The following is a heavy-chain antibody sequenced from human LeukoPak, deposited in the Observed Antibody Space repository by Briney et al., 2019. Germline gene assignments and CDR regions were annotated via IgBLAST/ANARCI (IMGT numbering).Heavy chain of an antibody. CDR3: ARSRLIFTAAGRALGY. J-gene: IGHJ4*02. D-gene: IGHD6-13*01. CDR2: ISPYNGNT. V-gene: IGHV1-18*01. Sequence: ASVKVSCKASGYTFTSYGISWVRRAPGQGLEWMGWISPYNGNTNYAQKLQGRVTMTTDTSTSTAYMELRSLRSDDTAVYYCARSRLIFTAAGRALGYWGQGTLVTVSS. CDR1: GYTFTSYG.